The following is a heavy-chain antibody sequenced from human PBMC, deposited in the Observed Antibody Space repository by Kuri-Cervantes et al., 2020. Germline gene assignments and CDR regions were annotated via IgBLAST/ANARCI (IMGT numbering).Heavy chain of an antibody. D-gene: IGHD3-10*01. CDR3: ARDGYYGSGSYFGVGS. Sequence: GGSLRLSCAAPGFTVSSNYMSWVRQAPGKGLEWVSVIYSGGSTYYADSVKGRFTISRDNSKNTLYLQMNSLRAEDTAVYYCARDGYYGSGSYFGVGSWGQGTLVTVS. CDR2: IYSGGST. J-gene: IGHJ4*02. V-gene: IGHV3-53*01. CDR1: GFTVSSNY.